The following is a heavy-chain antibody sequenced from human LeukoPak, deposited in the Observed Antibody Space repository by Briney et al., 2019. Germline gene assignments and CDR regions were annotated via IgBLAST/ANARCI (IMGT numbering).Heavy chain of an antibody. D-gene: IGHD5-24*01. Sequence: PGGSLRLSCAASGFTFSSYWMHWVRQTPGKGLLWVSRINLDGRSTSYAESVKGRFTISRDNAKNTLYMQMNSLRAEDSAVYYCTRDVWGDRDGFFEYWGRGTLVTVSS. CDR1: GFTFSSYW. V-gene: IGHV3-74*01. CDR3: TRDVWGDRDGFFEY. J-gene: IGHJ4*02. CDR2: INLDGRST.